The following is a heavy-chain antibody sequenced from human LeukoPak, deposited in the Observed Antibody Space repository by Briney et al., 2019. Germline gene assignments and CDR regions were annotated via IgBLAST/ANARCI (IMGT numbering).Heavy chain of an antibody. V-gene: IGHV4-31*11. CDR1: GVSIRSAGYS. Sequence: SETLSLTCAVSGVSIRSAGYSYYWIRQHPGKGLEWIGHVYYSGSTSYNPSLESRVAMSIDPSKNQFSLNLTSVTAADTAVYFCARDGATGVFEYWGQGILVAVSS. J-gene: IGHJ4*02. CDR2: VYYSGST. CDR3: ARDGATGVFEY. D-gene: IGHD4/OR15-4a*01.